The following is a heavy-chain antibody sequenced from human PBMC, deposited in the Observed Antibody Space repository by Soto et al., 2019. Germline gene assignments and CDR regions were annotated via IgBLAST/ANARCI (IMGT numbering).Heavy chain of an antibody. D-gene: IGHD4-4*01. CDR3: ARELQYLYYYYGMDV. J-gene: IGHJ6*02. V-gene: IGHV3-74*01. CDR1: GFTFSSYW. CDR2: INSDGSST. Sequence: EVQLVESGGGLVQPGGSLRLSCAASGFTFSSYWMHWVRQAPGKGLVWVSRINSDGSSTSYADSVKGRFTISRDHAKNTLYLQMNSLRAEDTAVYYCARELQYLYYYYGMDVWGQGTTVTVSS.